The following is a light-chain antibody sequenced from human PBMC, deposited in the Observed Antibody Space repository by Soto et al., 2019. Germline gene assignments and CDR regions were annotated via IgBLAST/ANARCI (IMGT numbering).Light chain of an antibody. J-gene: IGKJ4*01. CDR2: AAS. CDR1: QGISSF. CDR3: QQLNSYPLT. Sequence: MQFTQSPASLSASVGDSVTITCRASQGISSFLAWYQQKPGKAPKLLIYAASTLHSGVPSKFSGSGSGTDFTLTISSLQPEDFATYYCQQLNSYPLTFGGGTKVDIK. V-gene: IGKV1-9*01.